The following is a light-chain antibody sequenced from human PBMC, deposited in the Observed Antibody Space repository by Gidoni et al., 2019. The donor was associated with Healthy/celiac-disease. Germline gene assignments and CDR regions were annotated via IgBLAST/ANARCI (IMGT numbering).Light chain of an antibody. CDR1: QSVSSSY. V-gene: IGKV3-20*01. CDR3: QQYGSSLWT. CDR2: GAS. Sequence: EIVLTQSPGTLVLSPGERATFSCRASQSVSSSYLAWYQQKPGQAPRLLIYGASSRATGIPDRFSGSGSGTDFTLTISRLEPEDFAVYYCQQYGSSLWTFGQGTKVEIK. J-gene: IGKJ1*01.